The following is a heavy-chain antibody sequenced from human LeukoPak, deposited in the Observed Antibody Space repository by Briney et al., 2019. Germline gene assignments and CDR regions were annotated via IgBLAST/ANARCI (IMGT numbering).Heavy chain of an antibody. Sequence: GGSLRLSCAASGFTFSSYGMHWVRQAPGKGLEWVAVISYDGSNKYYADSVKGRFTISRDNSKNTLYLQMNSLRAEDTAVYYCAKGIGMGYFDYWGQGTLVTVSS. J-gene: IGHJ4*02. CDR1: GFTFSSYG. CDR3: AKGIGMGYFDY. V-gene: IGHV3-30*18. D-gene: IGHD2-21*01. CDR2: ISYDGSNK.